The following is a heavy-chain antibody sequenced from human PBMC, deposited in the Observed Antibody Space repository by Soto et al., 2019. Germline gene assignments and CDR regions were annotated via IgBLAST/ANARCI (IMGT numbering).Heavy chain of an antibody. CDR2: IYSDGTT. V-gene: IGHV4-4*07. Sequence: SETLSLTCIVSGGSISGYYWSWIRQPAGKELEWIGRIYSDGTTNYNPSLKGRGTMSVDTSKKQISLKLTSVTAADTAMYYCARDRGYRSGSFGSWGQGVLVTVSS. J-gene: IGHJ5*02. D-gene: IGHD5-18*01. CDR1: GGSISGYY. CDR3: ARDRGYRSGSFGS.